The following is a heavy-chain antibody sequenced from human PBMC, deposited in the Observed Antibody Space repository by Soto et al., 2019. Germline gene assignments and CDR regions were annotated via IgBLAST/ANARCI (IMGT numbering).Heavy chain of an antibody. D-gene: IGHD1-26*01. CDR1: GGTFSSYA. V-gene: IGHV1-69*12. J-gene: IGHJ4*02. Sequence: QVQLVPSGAEVKKPGSSVKVSCKASGGTFSSYAISWVRQAPGKGLEWMGGIIPIFGTANYAQKFQGRVTITADESTSPAYMELSSLRSEDTAVYYCARKFVQVGASAFDYWGQGTLVTVSS. CDR2: IIPIFGTA. CDR3: ARKFVQVGASAFDY.